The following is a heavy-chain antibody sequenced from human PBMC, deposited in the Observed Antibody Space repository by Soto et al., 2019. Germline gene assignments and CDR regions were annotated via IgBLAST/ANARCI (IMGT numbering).Heavy chain of an antibody. V-gene: IGHV1-69*06. J-gene: IGHJ6*02. CDR3: ARGVVGATKDYYYGMDV. Sequence: QVQLVQSGAEVKKPGSSVKLSCKASGGTFSSYAISWVRQAPGQGLEWMGGIIPIFGTANYAQKFQGRVTITADKSTSTAYRELSSLRSEDKAVYYCARGVVGATKDYYYGMDVWGRGTTVTVSS. CDR1: GGTFSSYA. CDR2: IIPIFGTA. D-gene: IGHD1-26*01.